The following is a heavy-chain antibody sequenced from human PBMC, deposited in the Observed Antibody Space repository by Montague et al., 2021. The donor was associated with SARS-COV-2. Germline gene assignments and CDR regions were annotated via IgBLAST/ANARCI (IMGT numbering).Heavy chain of an antibody. CDR3: AKELGSATEYDDYGMDV. D-gene: IGHD3-16*01. J-gene: IGHJ6*02. Sequence: SLRLSCAASGFTFGDYAMYWVRQAPGKGLEWVSGISWNSGMIGYVDSVKGRFTISRDNTKNSLYLRMNSLRPEDTAVYYCAKELGSATEYDDYGMDVWGQGTTVTVSS. V-gene: IGHV3-9*01. CDR1: GFTFGDYA. CDR2: ISWNSGMI.